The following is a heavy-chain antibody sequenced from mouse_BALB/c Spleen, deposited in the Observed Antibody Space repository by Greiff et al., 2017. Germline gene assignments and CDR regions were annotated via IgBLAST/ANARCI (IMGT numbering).Heavy chain of an antibody. D-gene: IGHD3-1*01. Sequence: QVQLQQSGAELMKPGASVKISCKATGYTFSSYWIEWVKQRPGHGLEWIGEILPGSGSTNYNEKFKGKATLTVDTSSSTAYVDLSSLTSEDSAVYYCASGGSWFAYWGQGTLVTVSA. CDR2: ILPGSGST. V-gene: IGHV1-9*01. J-gene: IGHJ3*01. CDR1: GYTFSSYW. CDR3: ASGGSWFAY.